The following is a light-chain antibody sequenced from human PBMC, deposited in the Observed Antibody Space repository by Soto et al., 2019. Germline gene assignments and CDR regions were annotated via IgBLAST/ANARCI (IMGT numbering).Light chain of an antibody. CDR1: QSISSW. CDR2: KAS. Sequence: DLQMTQSPSTLSASVGHRLTITCQASQSISSWLAWYQQKPGKAPKLLIYKASTLESGVPSRFSGSGSGTEFTLTISSLKNDDFGRYYCQQYYDYTWTFGQGTRLEIK. J-gene: IGKJ5*01. CDR3: QQYYDYTWT. V-gene: IGKV1-5*03.